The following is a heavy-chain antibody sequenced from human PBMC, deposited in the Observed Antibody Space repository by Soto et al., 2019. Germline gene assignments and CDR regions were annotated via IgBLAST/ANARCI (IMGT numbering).Heavy chain of an antibody. CDR3: ARGGARWPGYFDS. D-gene: IGHD2-15*01. CDR2: VHFSGSV. J-gene: IGHJ4*02. Sequence: QVQLQESGPGLVKPSETLSLTCTVSGASMTNSGDYWAWVRQSPGTGLEWIGNVHFSGSVYYNPSLKSRVTLSVDTSKTQLSLNVSSVTVADTAVYYCARGGARWPGYFDSWGQGALVAVSS. V-gene: IGHV4-39*01. CDR1: GASMTNSGDY.